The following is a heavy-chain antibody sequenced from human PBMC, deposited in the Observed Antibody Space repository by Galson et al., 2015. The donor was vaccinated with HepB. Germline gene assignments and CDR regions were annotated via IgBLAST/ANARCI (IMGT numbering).Heavy chain of an antibody. CDR3: ARESSSSS. D-gene: IGHD6-6*01. CDR2: VNTDNGDT. Sequence: SVKVSCKASGYTFNTYTINWVRQAPGQGLEWMGRVNTDNGDTQYAPVLQDRITLTTDTSATTAYMELSRLRSDDTAVYYCARESSSSSWGQGTLVTVSS. J-gene: IGHJ5*02. CDR1: GYTFNTYT. V-gene: IGHV1-18*01.